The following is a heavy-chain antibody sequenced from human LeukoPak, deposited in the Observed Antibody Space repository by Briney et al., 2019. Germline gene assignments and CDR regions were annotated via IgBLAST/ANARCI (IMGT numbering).Heavy chain of an antibody. D-gene: IGHD6-13*01. J-gene: IGHJ6*02. CDR2: IYSGGST. V-gene: IGHV3-66*01. CDR1: GFTVSSNY. Sequence: PGGSLRLSCAASGFTVSSNYMSWVRQAPGKGLEWVSVIYSGGSTYYADSVKGRFTISRDNSKNTLYLQMNSLRAEDTAVYYCARDRSSSWYYYYYYGMDVWGQGTTVTVSS. CDR3: ARDRSSSWYYYYYYGMDV.